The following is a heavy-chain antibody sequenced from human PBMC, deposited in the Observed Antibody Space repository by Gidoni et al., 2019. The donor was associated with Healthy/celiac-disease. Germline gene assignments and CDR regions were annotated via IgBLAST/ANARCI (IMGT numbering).Heavy chain of an antibody. V-gene: IGHV1-69*04. CDR1: GVPFSSSA. CDR2: IIPILGIA. J-gene: IGHJ1*01. CDR3: AIPSGYYYVSEPEYFQH. D-gene: IGHD3-22*01. Sequence: QVQLVQSGAEVMKPGSSVKVSCKASGVPFSSSAISWLRQAPGQGLEWMGRIIPILGIANYAQKFQGRVTITADKSTSTAYMELSSLRSEETAVYYCAIPSGYYYVSEPEYFQHWGQGTLVTVSS.